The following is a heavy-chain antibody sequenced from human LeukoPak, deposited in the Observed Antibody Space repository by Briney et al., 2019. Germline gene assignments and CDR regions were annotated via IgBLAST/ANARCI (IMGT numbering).Heavy chain of an antibody. D-gene: IGHD6-19*01. Sequence: ASVKVSCKTSGYTFNTYGINWVRQAPGQGLEWMAWINVYNGDSNYAQKVQGRLTVTTDTSTSTAYMDLRNLKSGDTAVYYCARSSRGIAVAGDEFDYWGQGTLVTV. J-gene: IGHJ4*02. CDR1: GYTFNTYG. CDR2: INVYNGDS. CDR3: ARSSRGIAVAGDEFDY. V-gene: IGHV1-18*01.